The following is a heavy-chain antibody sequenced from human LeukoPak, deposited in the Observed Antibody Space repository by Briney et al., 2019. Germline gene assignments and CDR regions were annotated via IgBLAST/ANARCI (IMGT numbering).Heavy chain of an antibody. D-gene: IGHD3-9*01. Sequence: GGSLRLSCAASGFTFSSHGMHWVRQAPGKGLEWVSYISGSNTNIKYADSVRGRFTISRDNARNSLYLQMNSLRDEDTAVYYCARDDKHAFDIWGQGTMVTVSS. CDR3: ARDDKHAFDI. J-gene: IGHJ3*02. CDR2: ISGSNTNI. CDR1: GFTFSSHG. V-gene: IGHV3-48*02.